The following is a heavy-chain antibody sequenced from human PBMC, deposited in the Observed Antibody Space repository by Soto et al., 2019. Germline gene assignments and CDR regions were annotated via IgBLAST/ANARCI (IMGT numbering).Heavy chain of an antibody. D-gene: IGHD3-3*01. Sequence: ASVKVSCKASGYTFTNYGVSWVRQAPGQGLEWMGWISAYNRDTNYAQKLQGRVTLTIDTSTSTAYMELRNLGSDDTATYYCARDHPGAVRFLEWWEGWGYYYYYMDVWGTGTPVTVSS. V-gene: IGHV1-18*01. CDR1: GYTFTNYG. CDR3: ARDHPGAVRFLEWWEGWGYYYYYMDV. J-gene: IGHJ6*03. CDR2: ISAYNRDT.